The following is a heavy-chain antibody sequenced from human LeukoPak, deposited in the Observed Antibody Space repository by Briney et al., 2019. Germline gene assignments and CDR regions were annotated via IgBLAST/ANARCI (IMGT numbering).Heavy chain of an antibody. CDR2: ISGSGNAK. Sequence: GGSLRLSCAASGFSFSTYSMNWVRQAPGKGLEWVSYISGSGNAKHYTDSVKGRFTISRDNAKNALYLQMNSLRAEDTAVYFCARDYVYAFDYWGQGTLVTVSS. D-gene: IGHD2/OR15-2a*01. V-gene: IGHV3-48*01. CDR1: GFSFSTYS. J-gene: IGHJ4*02. CDR3: ARDYVYAFDY.